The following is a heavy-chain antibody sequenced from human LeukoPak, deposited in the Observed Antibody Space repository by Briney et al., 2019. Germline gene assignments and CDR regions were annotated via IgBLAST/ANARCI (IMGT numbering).Heavy chain of an antibody. D-gene: IGHD3-22*01. CDR1: GGTFSSYA. CDR3: AREHYYDSSGFDY. J-gene: IGHJ4*02. V-gene: IGHV1-18*01. CDR2: ISAYNGNT. Sequence: ASVKVSCKASGGTFSSYAISWVRQAPGQGLEWMGWISAYNGNTNYAQKLQGRVTMTTDTSTSTAYMELRSLRSDDTAVYYCAREHYYDSSGFDYWGQGTLVTVSS.